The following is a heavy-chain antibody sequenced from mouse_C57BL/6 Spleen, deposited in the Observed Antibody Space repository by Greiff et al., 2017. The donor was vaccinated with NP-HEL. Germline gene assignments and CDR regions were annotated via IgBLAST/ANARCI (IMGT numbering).Heavy chain of an antibody. CDR3: ARQIYYDYDAWFAY. CDR2: IYPGDGDT. D-gene: IGHD2-4*01. CDR1: GYAFSSSW. V-gene: IGHV1-82*01. J-gene: IGHJ3*01. Sequence: QVQLQQSGPELVKPGASVKISCKASGYAFSSSWMNWVKQRPGKGLEWIGRIYPGDGDTNYNGKFKGKATLTADKSSSTAYMQLSSLTSEDSAVYFCARQIYYDYDAWFAYWGQGTLLTVSA.